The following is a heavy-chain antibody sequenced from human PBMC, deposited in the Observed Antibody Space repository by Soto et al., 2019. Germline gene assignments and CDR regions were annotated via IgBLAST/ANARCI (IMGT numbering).Heavy chain of an antibody. Sequence: TENPYITRAVHGESLNGYHWSLFRQPPWKWLEWIGEFNHIGSTNYNPSLKSRVTISVDTSKNQFSLKLSSVTAADTAVYYCARGPLRGYYRTDTYDYWCQG. CDR3: ARGPLRGYYRTDTYDY. CDR1: GESLNGYH. CDR2: FNHIGST. V-gene: IGHV4-34*01. J-gene: IGHJ4*02. D-gene: IGHD3-3*01.